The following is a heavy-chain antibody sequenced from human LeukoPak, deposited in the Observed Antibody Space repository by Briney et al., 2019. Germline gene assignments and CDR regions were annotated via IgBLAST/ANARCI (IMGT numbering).Heavy chain of an antibody. CDR2: IYSGGST. CDR3: AREWELLSWFDP. D-gene: IGHD1-26*01. J-gene: IGHJ5*02. Sequence: GGSLRLSCAASGFTVSSNYMSWVRQAPGKGLEWVSVIYSGGSTYYADSVKGRFTISRDNSKNTLYLQMNSLRAEDTAVYYCAREWELLSWFDPWGQGTLVTVSS. CDR1: GFTVSSNY. V-gene: IGHV3-66*01.